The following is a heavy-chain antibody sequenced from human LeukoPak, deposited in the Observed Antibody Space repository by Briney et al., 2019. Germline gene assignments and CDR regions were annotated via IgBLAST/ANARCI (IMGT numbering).Heavy chain of an antibody. D-gene: IGHD3-10*01. Sequence: GGSLRLSCAASGFTFSSYAMSWVRQAPGKGLEWVSGISGSGGSTYYEDSVKGRFTVSRDTSKNTLYLQMHTLRAEDTAVYYCAKAPYGSGVRNYFDPWGQGTLVTVSS. CDR2: ISGSGGST. V-gene: IGHV3-23*01. J-gene: IGHJ5*02. CDR1: GFTFSSYA. CDR3: AKAPYGSGVRNYFDP.